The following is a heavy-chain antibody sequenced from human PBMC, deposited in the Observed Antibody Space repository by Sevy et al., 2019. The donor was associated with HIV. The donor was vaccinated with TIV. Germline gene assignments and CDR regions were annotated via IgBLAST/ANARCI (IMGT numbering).Heavy chain of an antibody. CDR3: AGGKFQVYNIWTGGVDTVLQY. Sequence: ASVKVSCKASGYTFTSHGISWVRQAPGQGLAWMGWISAYNSNTNYAQKFQGRVSLTTDTSTSTAYMDLRSLRFDGTAAYYCAGGKFQVYNIWTGGVDTVLQYWGQGTLVTVSS. D-gene: IGHD3-9*01. V-gene: IGHV1-18*01. CDR2: ISAYNSNT. J-gene: IGHJ4*02. CDR1: GYTFTSHG.